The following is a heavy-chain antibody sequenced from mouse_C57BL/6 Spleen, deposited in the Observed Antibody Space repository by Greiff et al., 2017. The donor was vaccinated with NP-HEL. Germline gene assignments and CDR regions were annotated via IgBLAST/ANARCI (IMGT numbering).Heavy chain of an antibody. CDR2: IYPGDGDT. Sequence: QVQLQQSGPELVKPGASVKISCKASGYAFSSSWMNWVKQRPGKGLEWIGRIYPGDGDTNYNGKFKGKATLTADKSSSTAYMQLSSLTSEDSAVYFCARYDYDDGAMDYWGQGTSVTVSS. CDR1: GYAFSSSW. CDR3: ARYDYDDGAMDY. D-gene: IGHD2-4*01. J-gene: IGHJ4*01. V-gene: IGHV1-82*01.